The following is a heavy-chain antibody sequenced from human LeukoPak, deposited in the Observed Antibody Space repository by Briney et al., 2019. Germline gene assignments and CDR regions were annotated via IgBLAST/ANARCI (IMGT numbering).Heavy chain of an antibody. V-gene: IGHV1-2*02. CDR3: ARDWSVGIRDDY. CDR1: GYTFTDYY. CDR2: INPNSGGT. J-gene: IGHJ4*02. Sequence: GASVKVSCKASGYTFTDYYMHWVRQAPGQGLEWMGWINPNSGGTNYARKFRGRVTMTRDTSISTAYLELSRLRSDDTAVYYCARDWSVGIRDDYWGQGTLVTVSS. D-gene: IGHD3-3*01.